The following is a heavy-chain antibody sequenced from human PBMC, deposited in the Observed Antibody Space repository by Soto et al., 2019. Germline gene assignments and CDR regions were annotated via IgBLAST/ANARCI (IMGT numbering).Heavy chain of an antibody. CDR3: AREMGACSDSSCYPGPHDS. Sequence: PGGSLRLSCAASGFTFTSYSMNWVRQAPGQGLEWVSYITSKSTTIKYADSVKGRFTVSRDNAKNSLYLQLNSLRDEDTAVYYCAREMGACSDSSCYPGPHDSWGQGTLVTVSS. J-gene: IGHJ5*02. CDR1: GFTFTSYS. CDR2: ITSKSTTI. V-gene: IGHV3-48*02. D-gene: IGHD2-2*01.